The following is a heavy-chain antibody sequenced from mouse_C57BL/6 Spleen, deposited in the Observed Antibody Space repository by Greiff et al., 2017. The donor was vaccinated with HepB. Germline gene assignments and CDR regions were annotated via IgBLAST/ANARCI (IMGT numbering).Heavy chain of an antibody. V-gene: IGHV1-82*01. CDR1: GYAFSSSW. Sequence: QVQLQQSGPELVKPGASVKISCKASGYAFSSSWMNWVKQRPGKGLEWIGRIYPGDGDTNYNGKFKGKATLTADKSSSTAYMQLSSLTSEDSAVYFCARKGTNWDADYWGQGTTLTVSS. CDR3: ARKGTNWDADY. CDR2: IYPGDGDT. D-gene: IGHD4-1*01. J-gene: IGHJ2*01.